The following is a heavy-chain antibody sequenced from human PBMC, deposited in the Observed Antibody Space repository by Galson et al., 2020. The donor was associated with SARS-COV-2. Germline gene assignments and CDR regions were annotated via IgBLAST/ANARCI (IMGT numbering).Heavy chain of an antibody. J-gene: IGHJ4*02. Sequence: GGSLRLSCAASGFTFSSHSMNWVRQAPGKGLEWVSSIDSISSNIHYADSVKGRFTISRDNAKNLLYLQMNSLRAEDTAVYYCAAPSIAAAGTRFPHDHWGQGTLVTVSS. D-gene: IGHD6-13*01. CDR3: AAPSIAAAGTRFPHDH. V-gene: IGHV3-21*01. CDR2: IDSISSNI. CDR1: GFTFSSHS.